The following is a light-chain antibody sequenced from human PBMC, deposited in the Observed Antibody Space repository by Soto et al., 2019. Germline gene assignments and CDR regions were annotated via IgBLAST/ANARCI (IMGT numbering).Light chain of an antibody. CDR3: SSYTNTNTWV. CDR1: SSDVGAYNF. CDR2: EVS. V-gene: IGLV2-14*03. Sequence: QSALTQPASVSGSPGQSITISCAGTSSDVGAYNFVSWYQQHPGKAPKLIIYEVSDRPSGVSNRFSGSKSDNTVSLTISGLQSEDEADYYCSSYTNTNTWVFGGGTQLTVL. J-gene: IGLJ3*02.